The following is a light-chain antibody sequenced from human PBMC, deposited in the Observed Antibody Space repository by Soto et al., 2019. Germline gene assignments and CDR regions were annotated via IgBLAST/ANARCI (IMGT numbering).Light chain of an antibody. CDR3: QQLNSYPLMYT. V-gene: IGKV1-9*01. J-gene: IGKJ2*01. CDR2: AAS. Sequence: DIQLTQSPSFLSASVGDRVTITCRASQGISSYLAWYQQKPGKAPKLLIYAASTLQSGVPSRFSGSGSGTEFPLTIISLQPEDFATYYCQQLNSYPLMYTFGQGTKLEIK. CDR1: QGISSY.